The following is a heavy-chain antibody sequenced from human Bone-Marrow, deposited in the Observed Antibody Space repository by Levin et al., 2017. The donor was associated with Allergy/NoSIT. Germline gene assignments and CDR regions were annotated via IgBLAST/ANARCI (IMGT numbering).Heavy chain of an antibody. D-gene: IGHD2-2*01. CDR3: ATRASPPGDCPGSNCYS. CDR1: GLTLSQYW. Sequence: PGGSLRLSCEASGLTLSQYWVTWVRQAPGKGLEWVASIRQDGSGKYYVDSVKGRFTISRDNAKSSLSLQLNSLRVEDTAMYYCATRASPPGDCPGSNCYSWGQGTLVTVSS. CDR2: IRQDGSGK. V-gene: IGHV3-7*01. J-gene: IGHJ5*02.